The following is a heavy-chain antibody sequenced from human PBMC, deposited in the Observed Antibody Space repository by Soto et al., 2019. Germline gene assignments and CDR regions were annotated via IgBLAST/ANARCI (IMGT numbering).Heavy chain of an antibody. CDR2: VISASGSV. V-gene: IGHV1-69*06. CDR1: GRICSSFP. D-gene: IGHD5-18*01. CDR3: ARVGSRDAYNYVLDQ. Sequence: QVQVVQSGAEVKKPGSSVKISCKASGRICSSFPTSWVRQVPGQGLEWMGGVISASGSVTYAPKFQGRVTMTAVNSAGIGYMELTSLTSEDTAIYYCARVGSRDAYNYVLDQWGPGTMVTVSS. J-gene: IGHJ1*01.